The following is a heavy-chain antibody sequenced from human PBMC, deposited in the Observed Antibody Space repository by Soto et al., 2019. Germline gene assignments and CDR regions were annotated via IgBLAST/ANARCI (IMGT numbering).Heavy chain of an antibody. CDR2: ISGSGSVT. J-gene: IGHJ3*02. Sequence: GGSLRLSCAASGSTFSRSAMAWVRQAPGRGLEWVSAISGSGSVTYYTSSVRGRFTISRDNSRNTLYLQMNNLRAEDTAVYYCSRNTSGRQGSTLDIWGQGTMVTVSS. D-gene: IGHD6-19*01. CDR1: GSTFSRSA. V-gene: IGHV3-23*01. CDR3: SRNTSGRQGSTLDI.